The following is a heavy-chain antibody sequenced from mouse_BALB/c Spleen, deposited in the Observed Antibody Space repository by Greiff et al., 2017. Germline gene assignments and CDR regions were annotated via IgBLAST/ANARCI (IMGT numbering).Heavy chain of an antibody. J-gene: IGHJ4*01. CDR3: ARDTTVVAPMDY. CDR2: ISSGGSYT. V-gene: IGHV5-9-4*01. Sequence: EVQLVESGGGLVKPGGSLKLSCAASGFTFSSYAMSWVRQSPEKRLEWVAEISSGGSYTYYPDTVTGRFTISRDNAKNTLYLEMSSLRSEDTAMYYCARDTTVVAPMDYWGQGTSVTVSS. D-gene: IGHD1-1*01. CDR1: GFTFSSYA.